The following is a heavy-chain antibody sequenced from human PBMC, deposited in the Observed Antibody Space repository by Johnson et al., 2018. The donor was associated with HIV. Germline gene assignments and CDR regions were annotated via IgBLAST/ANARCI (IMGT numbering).Heavy chain of an antibody. Sequence: VQLVESGGGLVQPGGSLRLSCAASGFTVSSNYMTWVRQAPGKGLEWVSVIFSGGSTYYADSVKGRFTISRDNAKNTLYLQMKSLRPEDTAVYFCAKEDCSAVLCSDYAFHIWGQGTMVTVSS. V-gene: IGHV3-66*02. J-gene: IGHJ3*02. CDR2: IFSGGST. CDR1: GFTVSSNY. CDR3: AKEDCSAVLCSDYAFHI. D-gene: IGHD2-15*01.